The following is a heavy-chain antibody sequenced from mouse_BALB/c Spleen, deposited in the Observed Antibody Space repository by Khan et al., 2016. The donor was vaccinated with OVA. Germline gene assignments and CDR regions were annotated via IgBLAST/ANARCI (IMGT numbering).Heavy chain of an antibody. CDR2: IDPANGNT. J-gene: IGHJ3*01. Sequence: EVRLQESGAELVKPGASVKLSCTASGFNIKDTYMHWVKQRPEQGLEWIGRIDPANGNTKYDPKFQGKATITADTSSNTAYLHLSSLTSEDTAVYYCARDYWDVFAYWGQGTLVTVSA. D-gene: IGHD4-1*01. CDR3: ARDYWDVFAY. CDR1: GFNIKDTY. V-gene: IGHV14-3*02.